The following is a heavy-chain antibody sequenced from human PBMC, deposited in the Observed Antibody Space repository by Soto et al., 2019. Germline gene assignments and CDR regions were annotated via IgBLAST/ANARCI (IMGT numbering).Heavy chain of an antibody. V-gene: IGHV3-64*01. J-gene: IGHJ6*03. CDR3: ARRARPDFYCMDV. CDR1: GFTLSGYA. CDR2: ISSNGVGT. Sequence: EVQLAESGGGLAQPGGSLRLSCAASGFTLSGYAMDWVRQAPGKGLEYVSGISSNGVGTYYANSVQGRFTISRDNSKNTVYLQMGSLRPEDMAVYYCARRARPDFYCMDVWRKGTTVTVSS. D-gene: IGHD6-6*01.